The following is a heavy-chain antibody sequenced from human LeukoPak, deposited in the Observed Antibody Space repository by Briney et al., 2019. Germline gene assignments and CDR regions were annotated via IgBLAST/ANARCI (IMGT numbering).Heavy chain of an antibody. CDR1: GFTFSSYA. J-gene: IGHJ5*02. CDR3: AREKGYCSSTSCSYNWFDP. D-gene: IGHD2-2*01. CDR2: ISGSGGST. Sequence: GALRLSCAASGFTFSSYAMSWVRQAPGKGLEWVSAISGSGGSTYYADSVKGRFTISRDNSKNTLYLQMNSLRAEDTAVYYCAREKGYCSSTSCSYNWFDPWGQGTLVTVSS. V-gene: IGHV3-23*01.